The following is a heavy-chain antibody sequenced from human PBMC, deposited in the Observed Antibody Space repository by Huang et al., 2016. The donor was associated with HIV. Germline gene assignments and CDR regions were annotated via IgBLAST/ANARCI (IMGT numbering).Heavy chain of an antibody. D-gene: IGHD2-15*01. CDR1: GGSISSHY. CDR2: IYYSGVS. V-gene: IGHV4-59*11. J-gene: IGHJ4*01. Sequence: QVQLQESGPGLVKPSETLSLTCSVSGGSISSHYWSWIWQPPGKGLEWIGSIYYSGVSNDSPSLKGRVFISVDTSRNQFALKLSAVTAADTVVYYCARDRRHCSGGSCYYSDYWGHGTLVTVSS. CDR3: ARDRRHCSGGSCYYSDY.